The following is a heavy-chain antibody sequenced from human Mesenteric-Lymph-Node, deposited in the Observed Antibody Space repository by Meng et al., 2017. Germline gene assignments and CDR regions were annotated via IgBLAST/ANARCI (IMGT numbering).Heavy chain of an antibody. CDR2: IYYSGST. CDR3: ARGVVVVAATPRYWYFDL. V-gene: IGHV4-59*01. Sequence: QVQLQESGPGLVKPSQTLSLTCTVSGGSISSYYWSWIRQPPGKGLEWIAYIYYSGSTNYNPSLKSRVTISVDTSKNQFSLKLSSVTAADTAVYYCARGVVVVAATPRYWYFDLWGRGTLVTVSS. J-gene: IGHJ2*01. D-gene: IGHD2-15*01. CDR1: GGSISSYY.